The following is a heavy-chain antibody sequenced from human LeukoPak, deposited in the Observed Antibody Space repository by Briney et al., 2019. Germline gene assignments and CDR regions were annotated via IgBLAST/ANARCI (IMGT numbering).Heavy chain of an antibody. Sequence: SETLSLTCAVYGGSFSGYYWSWIRQPPGKGLEWIGEINHSGSTNYNPSLKSRVTISVDTSKNQFSLKLSSVTAADTAFYYCAREIAPAETEVWGQGTTVTVSS. D-gene: IGHD6-13*01. J-gene: IGHJ6*02. CDR2: INHSGST. V-gene: IGHV4-34*01. CDR3: AREIAPAETEV. CDR1: GGSFSGYY.